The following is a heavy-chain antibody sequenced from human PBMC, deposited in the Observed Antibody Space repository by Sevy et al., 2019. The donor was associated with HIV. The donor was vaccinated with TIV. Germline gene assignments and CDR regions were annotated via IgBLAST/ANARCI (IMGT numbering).Heavy chain of an antibody. J-gene: IGHJ4*02. Sequence: GGSLRLSCKGSGYTITRHWIGWVRQMPGKGLEWMGLIYPGDSDPRYSPRYSPSFQGQVTISSDKSSTTAYLQWSSLKASDTAIYYCARPADYDDSSGSLDWGQGTLVTVSS. D-gene: IGHD3-22*01. CDR2: IYPGDSDP. CDR1: GYTITRHW. V-gene: IGHV5-51*01. CDR3: ARPADYDDSSGSLD.